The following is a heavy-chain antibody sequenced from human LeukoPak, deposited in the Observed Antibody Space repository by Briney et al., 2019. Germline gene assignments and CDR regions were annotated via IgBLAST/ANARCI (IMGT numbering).Heavy chain of an antibody. D-gene: IGHD4-23*01. Sequence: SETLSLTCTVSGYSISSGYYWGWIRQPPGKGLEWIGEIYHTGSTNYNPSLKSRLTISVDKSKNQFSLKVSSVTAADTAMYYCARVSNSQIDYWGQGTLVTVSS. CDR1: GYSISSGYY. CDR3: ARVSNSQIDY. V-gene: IGHV4-38-2*02. J-gene: IGHJ4*02. CDR2: IYHTGST.